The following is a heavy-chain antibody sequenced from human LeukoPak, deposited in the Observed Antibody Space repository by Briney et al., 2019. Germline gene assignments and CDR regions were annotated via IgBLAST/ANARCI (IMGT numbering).Heavy chain of an antibody. CDR3: AHRNTTMVRVDY. J-gene: IGHJ4*02. CDR2: IKSKTDGETT. V-gene: IGHV3-15*01. Sequence: PGGSLRLSCAASGFTFSSYWMHWVRQAPGRGLEWVGRIKSKTDGETTDYAAPVKGRFTISRDDSKNTVYLQMSSLKTEDTAVYFCAHRNTTMVRVDYWGQGTLVTVSS. CDR1: GFTFSSYW. D-gene: IGHD3-10*01.